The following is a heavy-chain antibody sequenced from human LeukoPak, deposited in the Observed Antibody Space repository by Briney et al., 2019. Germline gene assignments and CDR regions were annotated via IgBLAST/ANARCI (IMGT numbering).Heavy chain of an antibody. D-gene: IGHD6-19*01. V-gene: IGHV5-51*01. J-gene: IGHJ3*02. CDR2: IYPGDSDT. CDR3: ARHGSAVAGIDAFDI. CDR1: GFSFTSYW. Sequence: GESLKISCKGSGFSFTSYWIGWVRQMPGKGLEWMGIIYPGDSDTRYSPSFQGQVTISADKSISTAYLQWSSLKASDTAMYYCARHGSAVAGIDAFDIWGQGTMVTVSS.